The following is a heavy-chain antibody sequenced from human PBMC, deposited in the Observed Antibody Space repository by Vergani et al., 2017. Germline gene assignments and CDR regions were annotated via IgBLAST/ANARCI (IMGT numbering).Heavy chain of an antibody. CDR3: AREIGELFDAVAFDI. Sequence: EVQLAESGGGLVKPGGSLRLSCAASGFTFSSYSMNWVRQAPGKGLEWVSSISSSSSYIYYADSVKGRFTISRDNAKNSLYLQMNSLRAEDTAVYYCAREIGELFDAVAFDIWGQGTMVTVSS. D-gene: IGHD3-10*01. V-gene: IGHV3-21*01. CDR1: GFTFSSYS. CDR2: ISSSSSYI. J-gene: IGHJ3*02.